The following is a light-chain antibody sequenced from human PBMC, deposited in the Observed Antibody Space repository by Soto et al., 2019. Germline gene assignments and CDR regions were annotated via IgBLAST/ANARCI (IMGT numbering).Light chain of an antibody. J-gene: IGLJ2*01. V-gene: IGLV1-40*01. CDR1: SSNIGAGYD. CDR2: GNS. CDR3: QSYDSSLSVV. Sequence: QLVLTQPPSVSGAPGQRVTISCTGSSSNIGAGYDVHWYQHLPGTAPKLLIYGNSNRPSGVPDRFSGSKSGTSASLAITGLQAEDEADYYCQSYDSSLSVVFGGGTKVTVL.